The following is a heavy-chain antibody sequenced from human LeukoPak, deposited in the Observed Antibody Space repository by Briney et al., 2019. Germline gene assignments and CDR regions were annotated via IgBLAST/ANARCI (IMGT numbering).Heavy chain of an antibody. V-gene: IGHV3-30*18. Sequence: TGGSLRLSCAASGFTFSSYGMHWVRQAPGKGLEWVAVISYDGSNKYYADSVKGRFTISRDNSKNTLYLQMNSLRAEDTAVYYCAKDPRTYCSSTSCYWGHNWFDPWGQGTLVTVS. D-gene: IGHD2-2*01. J-gene: IGHJ5*02. CDR2: ISYDGSNK. CDR3: AKDPRTYCSSTSCYWGHNWFDP. CDR1: GFTFSSYG.